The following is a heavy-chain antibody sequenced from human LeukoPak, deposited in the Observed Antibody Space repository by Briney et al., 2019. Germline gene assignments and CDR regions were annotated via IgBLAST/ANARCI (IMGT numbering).Heavy chain of an antibody. V-gene: IGHV3-30*01. D-gene: IGHD6-6*01. CDR3: ARSSIAARRLRYYFDY. J-gene: IGHJ4*02. CDR1: GFTFSSYA. CDR2: ISYDGSNK. Sequence: PGGSLRLSCAASGFTFSSYAMHWVRQAPGKGLEWVVVISYDGSNKYYADSVKGRFTISRDNSKNTLYLQMNSLRAEDTAVYYCARSSIAARRLRYYFDYWGQGTLVTVSS.